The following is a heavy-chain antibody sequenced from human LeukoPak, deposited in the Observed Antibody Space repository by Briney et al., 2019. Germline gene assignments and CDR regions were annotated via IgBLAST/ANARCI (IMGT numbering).Heavy chain of an antibody. CDR3: ARAVSGRDNWFDP. Sequence: GASVKVSCKASGYTFTNYDINWLRQATAQGLEWMGWMNPNSGNTGYAQKFQGRLTITRDTSISAAYMELSSLRSEDTAVYYCARAVSGRDNWFDPWGQGTLVTVSS. V-gene: IGHV1-8*03. D-gene: IGHD6-19*01. J-gene: IGHJ5*02. CDR2: MNPNSGNT. CDR1: GYTFTNYD.